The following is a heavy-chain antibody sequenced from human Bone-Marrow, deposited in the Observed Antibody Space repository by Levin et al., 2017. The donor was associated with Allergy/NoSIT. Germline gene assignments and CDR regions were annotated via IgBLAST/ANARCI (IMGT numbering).Heavy chain of an antibody. CDR1: GFSFSNAW. CDR2: IKSRADGGTT. J-gene: IGHJ4*02. Sequence: GGSLRLSCAASGFSFSNAWLTWVRQAPGKGLEWVGRIKSRADGGTTDYAAPVRGRFTISRDDSKNMLYVQMNSLKAEDTAVYYCTTDWGHYYDSSGYDRHDYWGQGTLVTVSS. D-gene: IGHD3-22*01. CDR3: TTDWGHYYDSSGYDRHDY. V-gene: IGHV3-15*01.